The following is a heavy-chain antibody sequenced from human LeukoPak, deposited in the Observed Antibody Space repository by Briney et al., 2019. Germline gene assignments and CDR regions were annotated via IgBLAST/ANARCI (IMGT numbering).Heavy chain of an antibody. CDR3: ARTASFGDSAFDY. V-gene: IGHV7-4-1*02. J-gene: IGHJ4*02. D-gene: IGHD4-17*01. Sequence: ASVRVSCEASGYTSTSYAMNWVRQAPGQGLEWMGWINTNTGNTTYAEGFTGRFVFSLDTSVSTAYLQMSSLKAEDTAVYYCARTASFGDSAFDYWGQGTLVTVSS. CDR1: GYTSTSYA. CDR2: INTNTGNT.